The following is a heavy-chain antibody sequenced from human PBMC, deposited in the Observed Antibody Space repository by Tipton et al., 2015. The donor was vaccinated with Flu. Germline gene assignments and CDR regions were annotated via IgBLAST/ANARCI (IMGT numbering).Heavy chain of an antibody. J-gene: IGHJ2*01. CDR2: IYPSGNT. D-gene: IGHD1-26*01. CDR3: ARSGSYHHYYFDL. CDR1: GGSISSYY. Sequence: GLVKPSETLSLMCTVSGGSISSYYWTWIRQPAGKGLEWIGRIYPSGNTNYNPSLQSRVTMSVDTSRNQFSLSLTSVTAADAAIYYCARSGSYHHYYFDLWGRGTLVSVSS. V-gene: IGHV4-4*07.